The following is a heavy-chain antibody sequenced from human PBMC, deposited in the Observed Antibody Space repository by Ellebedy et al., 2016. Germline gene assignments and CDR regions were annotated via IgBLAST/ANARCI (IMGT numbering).Heavy chain of an antibody. D-gene: IGHD3-10*01. V-gene: IGHV4-59*01. Sequence: GSLRLSXSVSGDSISGYYWTWIRQPPGKGLEWIGYIHYTGNTNYNPSLKSRVTISVDTSKNQFSLKLSSVTAADTAIYSCARGRVFGSGSYYNPRSYYYYMDVWGKGTTVTVSS. CDR1: GDSISGYY. J-gene: IGHJ6*03. CDR3: ARGRVFGSGSYYNPRSYYYYMDV. CDR2: IHYTGNT.